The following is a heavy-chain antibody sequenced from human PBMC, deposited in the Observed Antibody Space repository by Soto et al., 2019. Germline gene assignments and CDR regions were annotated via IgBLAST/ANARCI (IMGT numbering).Heavy chain of an antibody. D-gene: IGHD3-10*01. Sequence: SETLSLTCTVSGASITSGDYYWSWIRQPPGKGLEWVGYIYYGGSTYYNPSLKGRITISLDTPKNQFSLKLTSVTAADTAVYYCASGSTGINTRDFWGQGTLVTVSS. J-gene: IGHJ4*02. V-gene: IGHV4-30-4*01. CDR2: IYYGGST. CDR3: ASGSTGINTRDF. CDR1: GASITSGDYY.